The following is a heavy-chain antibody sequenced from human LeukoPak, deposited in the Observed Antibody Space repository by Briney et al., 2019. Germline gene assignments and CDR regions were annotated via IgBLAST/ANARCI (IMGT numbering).Heavy chain of an antibody. CDR3: ARMGGYSSFYYHYGLDV. CDR1: GGSIRGYD. V-gene: IGHV4-59*01. J-gene: IGHJ6*02. D-gene: IGHD5-18*01. Sequence: SETLSLTCTVSGGSIRGYDWSWIRQAPGKGLEFIGYISSSGSATYSPSLHSRVIISRDTSKNQFSLKLSSVTAAGTAVYYCARMGGYSSFYYHYGLDVWGQGTTVTVSS. CDR2: ISSSGSA.